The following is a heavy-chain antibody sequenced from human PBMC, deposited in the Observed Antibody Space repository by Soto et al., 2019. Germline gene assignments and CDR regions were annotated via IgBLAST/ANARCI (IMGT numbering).Heavy chain of an antibody. CDR2: ISVYNGKT. Sequence: QVPLVQTGAEVKKPGASVKVSCKASGYTFNTYGISWVRQAPGHGLEWMGWISVYNGKTNYAQNLQGRVTMTTDTSTSTAHMELRSLRSDVTAVYYCARIVGADRRWFDPWGQGTLVNVSS. V-gene: IGHV1-18*01. CDR1: GYTFNTYG. CDR3: ARIVGADRRWFDP. D-gene: IGHD1-26*01. J-gene: IGHJ5*02.